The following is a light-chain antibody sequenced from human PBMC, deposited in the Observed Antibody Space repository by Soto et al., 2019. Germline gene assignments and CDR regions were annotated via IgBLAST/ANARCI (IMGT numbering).Light chain of an antibody. CDR3: QAWDSSTVV. V-gene: IGLV3-1*01. CDR2: QDS. J-gene: IGLJ2*01. Sequence: SYELTQPPSVSVSQGQTAIITCSGDRLGDKYACWYQQKPGHSPVVVIYQDSRRPSGIPERFSGSKSGNTATLTISGTQAMDEADYDCQAWDSSTVVFGGGTKLTVL. CDR1: RLGDKY.